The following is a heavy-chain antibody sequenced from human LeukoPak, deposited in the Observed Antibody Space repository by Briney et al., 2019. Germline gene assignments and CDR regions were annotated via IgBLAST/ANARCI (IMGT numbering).Heavy chain of an antibody. J-gene: IGHJ4*02. V-gene: IGHV4-39*01. D-gene: IGHD3-22*01. Sequence: PSETLSLTCTVSGGSISSSSYYWGWIRQPPGKGLEWIGSIYYSGSTYYNPSLKSRVTISVDTSKNQFSLKLSSVTAADTAVYYCARQRPVHNIYDSSGYYFLHYFDYWGQGTLVTVSS. CDR3: ARQRPVHNIYDSSGYYFLHYFDY. CDR1: GGSISSSSYY. CDR2: IYYSGST.